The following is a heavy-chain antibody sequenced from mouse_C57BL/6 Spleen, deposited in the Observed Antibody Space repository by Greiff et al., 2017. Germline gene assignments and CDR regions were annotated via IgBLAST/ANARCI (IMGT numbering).Heavy chain of an antibody. CDR2: INPGSGGT. D-gene: IGHD1-1*01. J-gene: IGHJ1*03. CDR1: GYAFTNYL. Sequence: VQLVESGAELVRPGTSVKVSCKASGYAFTNYLIEWVKQRPGQGLEWIGVINPGSGGTNYNEKFKGKATLTVDKSSSTAYMQLSSLTSEDSAVYFCARTAVVAKGYFDVWGTGTTVTVSS. V-gene: IGHV1-54*01. CDR3: ARTAVVAKGYFDV.